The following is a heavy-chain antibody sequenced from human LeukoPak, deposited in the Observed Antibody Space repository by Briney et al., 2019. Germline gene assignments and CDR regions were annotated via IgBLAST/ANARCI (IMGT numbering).Heavy chain of an antibody. D-gene: IGHD6-13*01. CDR2: VYTSGST. CDR3: ARDNYSSSWSFDY. CDR1: DGSISSYY. Sequence: KPSETLSLTCTVSDGSISSYYWSWIRQPAGKGLEWIGRVYTSGSTNYNPSLKGRVTMSVDTSKNQFSLKLSSVTAADTAVYYCARDNYSSSWSFDYWGQGTLVTVSS. V-gene: IGHV4-4*07. J-gene: IGHJ4*02.